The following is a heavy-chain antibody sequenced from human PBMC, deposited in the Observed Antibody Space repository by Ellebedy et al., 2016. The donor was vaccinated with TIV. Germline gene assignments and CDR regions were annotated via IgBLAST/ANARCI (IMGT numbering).Heavy chain of an antibody. Sequence: PGGSLRLSCAASGFNFGGHAMNWVRQAPGKGLEWVSVIFSAADGGETHYADSVKGRFTISRDSSKNTLYLQMNSLRAEDTAVYYCARDAAGNGGKLDYWGQGALVTVSS. D-gene: IGHD4-23*01. CDR2: IFSAADGGET. CDR3: ARDAAGNGGKLDY. V-gene: IGHV3-23*03. J-gene: IGHJ4*02. CDR1: GFNFGGHA.